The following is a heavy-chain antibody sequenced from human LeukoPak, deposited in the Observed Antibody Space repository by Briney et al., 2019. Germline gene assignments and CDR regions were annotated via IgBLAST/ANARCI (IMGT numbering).Heavy chain of an antibody. D-gene: IGHD1-26*01. CDR1: GFTFSSYC. J-gene: IGHJ4*02. V-gene: IGHV3-7*05. CDR3: ARDSEWGLQRSDY. CDR2: IRQDGNEK. Sequence: GGSLRLSCAASGFTFSSYCMSWVREAPGKRLERVANIRQDGNEKYYEDSVKSRFTMSRDNSKISLHLQMNGLRAEDTAVYYCARDSEWGLQRSDYWGQGTLVTVSS.